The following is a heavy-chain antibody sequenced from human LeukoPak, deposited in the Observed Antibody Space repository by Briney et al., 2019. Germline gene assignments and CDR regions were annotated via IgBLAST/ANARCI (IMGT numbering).Heavy chain of an antibody. CDR1: GGSISNYY. Sequence: PSETLSLTCTVSGGSISNYYWSWIRQPPGKGLEWIGYIYYSGSTNYNPSLKSRVTISVDTSKNQFSLKLSSVTAADTAVYYCARVCTVRGVGNWFDPWGQGTLVTVSS. J-gene: IGHJ5*02. CDR3: ARVCTVRGVGNWFDP. D-gene: IGHD3-10*01. V-gene: IGHV4-59*01. CDR2: IYYSGST.